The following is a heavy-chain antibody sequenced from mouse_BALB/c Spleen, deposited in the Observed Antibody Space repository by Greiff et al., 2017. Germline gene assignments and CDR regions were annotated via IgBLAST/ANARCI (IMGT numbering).Heavy chain of an antibody. CDR2: ISSGSSTI. CDR3: AREDYYGSSYGFAY. V-gene: IGHV5-17*02. Sequence: EVKLMESGGGLVQPGGSRKLSCAASGFTFSSFGMHWVRQAPEKGLEWVAYISSGSSTIYYADTVKGRFTISRDNPKNTLFLQMTSLRSEDTAMYYCAREDYYGSSYGFAYWGQGTLVTVSA. D-gene: IGHD1-1*01. CDR1: GFTFSSFG. J-gene: IGHJ3*01.